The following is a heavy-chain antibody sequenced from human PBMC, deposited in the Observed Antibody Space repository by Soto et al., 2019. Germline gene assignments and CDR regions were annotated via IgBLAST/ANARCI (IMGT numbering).Heavy chain of an antibody. Sequence: PSETLSLTCTVSGGSISRYYWSWIRQPPGKGLEWIGYIYYSGSTNYNPSLKSRVTISVDTSKNQFSLKLSSVTAADTAVYYCASTQMYYYDSSGYYQYYFDYWGQGTLVTVSS. CDR2: IYYSGST. V-gene: IGHV4-59*01. CDR1: GGSISRYY. J-gene: IGHJ4*02. D-gene: IGHD3-22*01. CDR3: ASTQMYYYDSSGYYQYYFDY.